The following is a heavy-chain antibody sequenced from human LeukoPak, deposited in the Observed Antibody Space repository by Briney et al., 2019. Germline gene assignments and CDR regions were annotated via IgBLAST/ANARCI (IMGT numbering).Heavy chain of an antibody. D-gene: IGHD2-8*02. J-gene: IGHJ4*02. Sequence: GESLKISCKGSGYTFAAYWIAWVRQMPGKGLEWMGSIYGGDSDTKYSAPFQGQVLISVDKSINTAYLQWGSLTATDTAFYYCARLPCTGVSCPVAFDSWGQGTLVTVSS. V-gene: IGHV5-51*01. CDR1: GYTFAAYW. CDR3: ARLPCTGVSCPVAFDS. CDR2: IYGGDSDT.